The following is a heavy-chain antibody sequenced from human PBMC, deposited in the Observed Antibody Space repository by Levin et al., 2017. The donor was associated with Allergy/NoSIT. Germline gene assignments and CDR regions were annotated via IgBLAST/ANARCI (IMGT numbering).Heavy chain of an antibody. CDR3: ARHRKYFDRCGSHGCSFDL. D-gene: IGHD3-22*01. CDR2: IYYSGGT. V-gene: IGHV4-39*01. Sequence: SETLSLTCTVSSDSIRSSSYYWGWIRQPPGKGLEWIGSIYYSGGTYYNPSLKSPVTISVDASKNQFSLKLTSVTAADTPVYFCARHRKYFDRCGSHGCSFDLWGQGTMVTVSS. J-gene: IGHJ3*01. CDR1: SDSIRSSSYY.